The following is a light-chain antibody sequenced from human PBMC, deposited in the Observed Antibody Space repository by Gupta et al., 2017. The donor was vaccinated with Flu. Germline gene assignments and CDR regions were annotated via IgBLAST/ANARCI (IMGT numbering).Light chain of an antibody. Sequence: SITISCTGTSSDVSAYNYVSWFQQHPGKAPKLMIFEVSNGPSGVSNRFSGSKSGNTASLTISGLQPDDEADYYCSSFTSSSTWVFGGGTKLTVL. CDR1: SSDVSAYNY. J-gene: IGLJ3*02. CDR2: EVS. CDR3: SSFTSSSTWV. V-gene: IGLV2-14*01.